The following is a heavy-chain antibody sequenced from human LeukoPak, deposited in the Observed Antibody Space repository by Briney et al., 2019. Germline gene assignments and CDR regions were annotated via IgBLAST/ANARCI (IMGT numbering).Heavy chain of an antibody. Sequence: ASVKVSCKASGYTFTGYYMHWVRQAPGQGPEWMGRINPNSGGTNYAQKFQGRVTMTRDTSISTAYMELGSLRSEDTAVYYCARIAVAGNVGYWFDPWGQGTLVTVSS. J-gene: IGHJ5*02. V-gene: IGHV1-2*06. CDR1: GYTFTGYY. CDR3: ARIAVAGNVGYWFDP. D-gene: IGHD6-19*01. CDR2: INPNSGGT.